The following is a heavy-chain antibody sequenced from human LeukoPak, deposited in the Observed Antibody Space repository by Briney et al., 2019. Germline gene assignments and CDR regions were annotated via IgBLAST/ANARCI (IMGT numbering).Heavy chain of an antibody. CDR3: AKDPLKYSSSSLFSDY. CDR1: GFTFSSYA. V-gene: IGHV3-23*01. D-gene: IGHD6-6*01. J-gene: IGHJ4*02. CDR2: ISGSGGST. Sequence: GGSLRLSCAASGFTFSSYAMSWVRQAPGKGLEGVSAISGSGGSTYYADSVKGRFTISRDNSKNTLYLQMNSLRAEDTAVYYCAKDPLKYSSSSLFSDYWGQGTLVTVSS.